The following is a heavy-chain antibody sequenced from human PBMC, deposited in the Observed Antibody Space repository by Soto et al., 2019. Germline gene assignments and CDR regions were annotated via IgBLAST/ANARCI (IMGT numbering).Heavy chain of an antibody. CDR2: IFYTGTT. Sequence: PSETLSLTCSVSGGPTSDSNHNWAWVRQPPGKGLEWIGNIFYTGTTYYTPSLKGRLTMSIDTSENQFSLKLSSVTAADTAVYYCAKIRVLGILKYYYDIWGRGTQVTVSS. CDR1: GGPTSDSNHN. J-gene: IGHJ4*02. D-gene: IGHD3-16*01. CDR3: AKIRVLGILKYYYDI. V-gene: IGHV4-39*01.